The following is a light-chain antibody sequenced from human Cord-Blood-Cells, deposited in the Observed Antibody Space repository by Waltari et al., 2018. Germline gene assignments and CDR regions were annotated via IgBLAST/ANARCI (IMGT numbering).Light chain of an antibody. CDR3: QQYGSSLFT. J-gene: IGKJ3*01. V-gene: IGKV3-20*01. Sequence: IVLTQSPGTLSLSPGERATLSCRASQSVSSSYLAWYQQKPGQAPRLLIYGASSRATGIPDRFSGSGSGTDFTRTISRLEPEEFAVYYCQQYGSSLFTCGPGTKVDIK. CDR2: GAS. CDR1: QSVSSSY.